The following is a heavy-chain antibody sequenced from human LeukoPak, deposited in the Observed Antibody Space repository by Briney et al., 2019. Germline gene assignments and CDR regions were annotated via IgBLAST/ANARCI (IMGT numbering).Heavy chain of an antibody. V-gene: IGHV4-59*08. D-gene: IGHD1/OR15-1a*01. CDR1: GGSISSYY. J-gene: IGHJ3*02. CDR3: ARLNKQGYDAFDI. Sequence: KPSETLSLTCTVSGGSISSYYWSWIRQPPGKGLEWIGYIYYSGSTNYNPSLKSRVTISVDTSKNQFPLKLSSVTAADTAVYYCARLNKQGYDAFDIWGQGTMVTVSP. CDR2: IYYSGST.